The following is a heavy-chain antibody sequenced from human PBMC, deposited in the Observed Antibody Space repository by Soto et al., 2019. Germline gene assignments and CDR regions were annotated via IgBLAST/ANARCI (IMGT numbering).Heavy chain of an antibody. Sequence: EVQLVESGGGLVQPGGSLRLSCAASGFSVTSNYMSWVRQAPGKGLVWVAVIYGGGTTYNADSVKGRFTLSRDTSNNTRSLQMNNLRVEDTAVYYCARDADSDYFYFDLWGRGTLVSVSS. CDR2: IYGGGTT. CDR1: GFSVTSNY. V-gene: IGHV3-66*01. CDR3: ARDADSDYFYFDL. J-gene: IGHJ2*01.